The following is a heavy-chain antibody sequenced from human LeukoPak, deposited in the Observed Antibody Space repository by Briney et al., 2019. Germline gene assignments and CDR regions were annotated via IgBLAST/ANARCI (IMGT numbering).Heavy chain of an antibody. V-gene: IGHV3-23*01. CDR3: AKSRYYYDSSGYYSFDY. D-gene: IGHD3-22*01. Sequence: GGSLRLSCAASGLTFSSYAVSWVRQAPGKGLEWVSAISGSGGSTYYADSVKGRFTISRDNSKNTLYLQMNSLRAEDTAVYYCAKSRYYYDSSGYYSFDYWGQGTLVTVSS. CDR2: ISGSGGST. CDR1: GLTFSSYA. J-gene: IGHJ4*02.